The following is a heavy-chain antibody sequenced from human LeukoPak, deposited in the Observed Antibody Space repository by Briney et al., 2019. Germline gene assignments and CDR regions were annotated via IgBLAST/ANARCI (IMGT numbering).Heavy chain of an antibody. D-gene: IGHD3-9*01. CDR2: FSSSDSDT. CDR3: ARRYILTGHSDY. Sequence: GESLKISCKGSGSSFSTYWSAWVRQIPGKGLKWMGIFSSSDSDTRYSPPFQGQVTISADKSTSTAYLQWSSLKASDTAMYYCARRYILTGHSDYWGQGTQVTVSS. CDR1: GSSFSTYW. J-gene: IGHJ4*02. V-gene: IGHV5-51*01.